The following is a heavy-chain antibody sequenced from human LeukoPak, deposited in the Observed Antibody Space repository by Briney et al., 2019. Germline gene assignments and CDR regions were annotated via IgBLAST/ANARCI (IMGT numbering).Heavy chain of an antibody. J-gene: IGHJ3*02. CDR1: GFTFSSYS. V-gene: IGHV3-48*01. Sequence: GGSLRLSCAASGFTFSSYSMNWVRQAPGKGLEWVSYISSSSSTIYYADSVKGRFTISRDNSKNTLYLQMNSLRAEDTAVYYCAKVWVDAFDIWGQGTMVTVSS. D-gene: IGHD3-10*01. CDR2: ISSSSSTI. CDR3: AKVWVDAFDI.